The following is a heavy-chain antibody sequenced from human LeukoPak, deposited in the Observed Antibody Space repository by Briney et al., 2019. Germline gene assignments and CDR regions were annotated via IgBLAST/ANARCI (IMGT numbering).Heavy chain of an antibody. Sequence: ASVKVSCKASGGTFSSYAISWVRQAPGQGLEWMGRIIPILGIANYAQKFQGRVTITADKSTSTAYMELSSLRSEDTAVYYCARLVVEEANFDYWGQGTLVTVSS. J-gene: IGHJ4*02. V-gene: IGHV1-69*04. CDR1: GGTFSSYA. D-gene: IGHD2-15*01. CDR2: IIPILGIA. CDR3: ARLVVEEANFDY.